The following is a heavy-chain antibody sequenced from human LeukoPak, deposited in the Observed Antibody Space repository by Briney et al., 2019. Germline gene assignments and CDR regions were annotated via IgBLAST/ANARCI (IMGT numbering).Heavy chain of an antibody. V-gene: IGHV5-51*01. J-gene: IGHJ5*02. CDR2: IYPDDSDT. CDR1: AHSFANSW. D-gene: IGHD2-8*01. CDR3: ARSAGDCSNGVCYSYNWFDP. Sequence: GESLKISCKGSAHSFANSWIAWVRRKPGKGLEWMGIIYPDDSDTRYSPSFEGQVTISADKSISAAYLQWSSLRASDTAMYYCARSAGDCSNGVCYSYNWFDPWGQGTLVTVSS.